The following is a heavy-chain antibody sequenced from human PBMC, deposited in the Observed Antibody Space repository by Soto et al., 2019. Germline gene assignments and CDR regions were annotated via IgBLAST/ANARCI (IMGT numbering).Heavy chain of an antibody. V-gene: IGHV3-23*01. CDR1: GFTFSSYA. CDR3: AKIARYCSGGSCYSNWFDP. D-gene: IGHD2-15*01. CDR2: ISGSGGST. J-gene: IGHJ5*02. Sequence: GGSLRLSCAASGFTFSSYAMSWVRQAPGKGLEWVSAISGSGGSTYYADSVKGRFTISRDNSKNTLYLQMNSLRAEDTAVYYYAKIARYCSGGSCYSNWFDPWGQGTLVTVSS.